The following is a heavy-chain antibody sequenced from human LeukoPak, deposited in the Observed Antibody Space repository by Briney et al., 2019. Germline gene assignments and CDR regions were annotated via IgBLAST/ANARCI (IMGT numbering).Heavy chain of an antibody. J-gene: IGHJ4*02. CDR3: AKSRGDCSSTSCSFDY. V-gene: IGHV1-18*01. Sequence: ASVKVSCKASGYTFTSYGISWLRQAPGQGLEWMGWISAYNGNTNYAQKLQGRVTMTTDTSTSTAYMELRSLRSDDTAVYYCAKSRGDCSSTSCSFDYWGQGTLVTVSS. CDR2: ISAYNGNT. CDR1: GYTFTSYG. D-gene: IGHD2-2*01.